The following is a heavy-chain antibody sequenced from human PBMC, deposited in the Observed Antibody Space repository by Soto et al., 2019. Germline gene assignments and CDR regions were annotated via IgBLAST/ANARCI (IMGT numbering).Heavy chain of an antibody. V-gene: IGHV4-39*07. D-gene: IGHD2-2*01. J-gene: IGHJ4*02. Sequence: PSETLSLTCTVSGGSISSGANYWSWIRQPPGKGLEWIGEINHSRSTNYNPSIKSRVIILVATSKNQFSLELSSVTAADSAVYYCARAASKDIVVVQADIQGLYFVYWGQGTLVTVSA. CDR2: INHSRST. CDR1: GGSISSGANY. CDR3: ARAASKDIVVVQADIQGLYFVY.